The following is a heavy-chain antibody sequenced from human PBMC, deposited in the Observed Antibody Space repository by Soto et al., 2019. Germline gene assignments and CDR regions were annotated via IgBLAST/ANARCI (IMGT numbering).Heavy chain of an antibody. Sequence: GGSLILSCEVSGFTFSNYWMSWVRQAPGKGLEWVANIRKDGGETNYVDSVKGRFAISRDNAKNSVSLEMNSLRAEDTAVYYCARDSGRGYYGIYYFEFWGMGTLGTVAS. CDR3: ARDSGRGYYGIYYFEF. CDR1: GFTFSNYW. V-gene: IGHV3-7*03. J-gene: IGHJ4*02. D-gene: IGHD3-3*01. CDR2: IRKDGGET.